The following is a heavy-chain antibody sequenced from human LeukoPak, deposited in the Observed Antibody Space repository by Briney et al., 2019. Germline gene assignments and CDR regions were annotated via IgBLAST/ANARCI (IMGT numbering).Heavy chain of an antibody. CDR1: GFTFSSYA. Sequence: PGGSLRLSCAASGFTFSSYAMSWVPQAPGKGLEWVSAISGSGGSTYYADSVKGRFTISRDNSKNTLYLQMNSLRAEDTAVYYCAKLTAGYDIHFDYWGQGTLVTVSS. J-gene: IGHJ4*02. V-gene: IGHV3-23*01. D-gene: IGHD3-9*01. CDR2: ISGSGGST. CDR3: AKLTAGYDIHFDY.